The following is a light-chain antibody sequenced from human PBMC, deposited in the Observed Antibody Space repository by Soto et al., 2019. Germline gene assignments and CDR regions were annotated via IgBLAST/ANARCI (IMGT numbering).Light chain of an antibody. CDR3: RSYAGSNNYG. V-gene: IGLV2-8*01. CDR1: SSDVGAHNF. CDR2: EVS. J-gene: IGLJ1*01. Sequence: QSALTQPPSASGSPGQSVTISCTGTSSDVGAHNFVSWHQQHPGKAPKLMIYEVSKRPSGVPDRFSGSKSGNTASLTVSGLQAEDEDEYYCRSYAGSNNYGFGTGTKGTVL.